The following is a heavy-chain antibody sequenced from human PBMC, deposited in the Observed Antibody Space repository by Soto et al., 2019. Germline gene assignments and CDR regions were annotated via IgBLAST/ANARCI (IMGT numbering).Heavy chain of an antibody. V-gene: IGHV4-34*01. CDR1: GGSFSGYY. CDR2: INHSGST. Sequence: PSETLSLTCAVYGGSFSGYYGSWIRQPPGKGLEWIGEINHSGSTNYNPSLKSRVTISVDTSKNQFSLKLSSVTAADTAVYYCARGRFVYSWFDPWGQGTLVTVSS. J-gene: IGHJ5*02. D-gene: IGHD2-15*01. CDR3: ARGRFVYSWFDP.